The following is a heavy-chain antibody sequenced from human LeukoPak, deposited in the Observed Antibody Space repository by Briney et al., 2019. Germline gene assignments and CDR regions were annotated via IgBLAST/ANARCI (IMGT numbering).Heavy chain of an antibody. J-gene: IGHJ6*03. D-gene: IGHD3-10*01. V-gene: IGHV5-51*03. CDR3: ARLRGSLYYYYYTYV. CDR2: IYPGDSKT. CDR1: GFSFTSYW. Sequence: GESLTLSCTGSGFSFTSYWVGWARQMPGKGLEWGGIIYPGDSKTTYSPSFQRQLTISADKSISTAYLQWISLKASDTAMYYCARLRGSLYYYYYTYVWGKGTTVTVSS.